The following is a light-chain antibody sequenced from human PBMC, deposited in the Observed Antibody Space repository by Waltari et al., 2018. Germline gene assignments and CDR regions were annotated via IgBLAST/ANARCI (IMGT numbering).Light chain of an antibody. CDR1: QSVRSN. CDR2: GAS. CDR3: QQYNNWPGT. Sequence: ELVMTQSPATLSVSPGEGATLSCRASQSVRSNLAWYQQKPGQAPRLRIYGASTRATGIPAGFNGGGSGTEFNLTISSLQSEDFATYYCQQYNNWPGTFGQGTKVEIK. V-gene: IGKV3-15*01. J-gene: IGKJ1*01.